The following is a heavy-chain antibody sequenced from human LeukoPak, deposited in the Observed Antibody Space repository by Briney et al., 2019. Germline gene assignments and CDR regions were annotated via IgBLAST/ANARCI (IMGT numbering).Heavy chain of an antibody. Sequence: SVKVSCKASGYTFPSYGISWLRQAPGQGLEWMGWISAYNGNTDYAQKLQGRVTMTIDTSTSTAYVELKSLRSDDTAVYYCARIQSRIIAARPGNPAFDYWGRGTLVTVSS. CDR2: ISAYNGNT. V-gene: IGHV1-18*01. J-gene: IGHJ4*02. CDR1: GYTFPSYG. D-gene: IGHD6-6*01. CDR3: ARIQSRIIAARPGNPAFDY.